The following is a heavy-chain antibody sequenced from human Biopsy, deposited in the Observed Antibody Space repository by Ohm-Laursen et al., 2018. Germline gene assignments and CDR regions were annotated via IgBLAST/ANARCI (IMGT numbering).Heavy chain of an antibody. V-gene: IGHV3-33*01. CDR1: GFTFSVYA. D-gene: IGHD1-26*01. J-gene: IGHJ6*02. CDR2: IWYDGSSE. CDR3: ARDPIVGSKADGMDV. Sequence: SLKLSCSASGFTFSVYAMHWVRQAPGKGLEWVAIIWYDGSSEYYADSVKGRFTISRDNSRNTVYLQMNSLRAEDTAIYYCARDPIVGSKADGMDVWGQGTTVTVSS.